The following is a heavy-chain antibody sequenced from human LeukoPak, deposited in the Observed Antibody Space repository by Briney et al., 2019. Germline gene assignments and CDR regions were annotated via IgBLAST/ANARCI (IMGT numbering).Heavy chain of an antibody. CDR1: GYTFIDYY. J-gene: IGHJ6*02. D-gene: IGHD3-3*01. Sequence: ASVKVSCKASGYTFIDYYIHWVRQAPGQGLEWMGWISPNSGGTNYALKFQGRVTMTRDTSISTAYMEVTRLRSDDTAVYYCARYSHYDFWSGYYSYYYYGMDVWGQGTTVTVSS. V-gene: IGHV1-2*02. CDR3: ARYSHYDFWSGYYSYYYYGMDV. CDR2: ISPNSGGT.